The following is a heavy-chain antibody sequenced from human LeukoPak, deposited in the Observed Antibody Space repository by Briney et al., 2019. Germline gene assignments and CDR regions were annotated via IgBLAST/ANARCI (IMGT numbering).Heavy chain of an antibody. CDR3: ARAPGIMIVVDY. V-gene: IGHV3-21*01. CDR2: IDSSISYI. CDR1: GFTFSIYT. Sequence: GGSLRLSCAASGFTFSIYTMNWVRQAPGKGLEWVSSIDSSISYIYYADSVKGRFTISRDNAKNSLYLQMNSLRAEDTAVYYCARAPGIMIVVDYWGQGTLVTVSS. J-gene: IGHJ4*02. D-gene: IGHD3-22*01.